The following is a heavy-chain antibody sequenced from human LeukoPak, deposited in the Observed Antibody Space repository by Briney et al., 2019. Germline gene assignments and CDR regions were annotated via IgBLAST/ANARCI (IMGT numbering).Heavy chain of an antibody. D-gene: IGHD2-2*01. CDR1: GGSFSGYY. J-gene: IGHJ4*02. CDR3: ARSRPAATPMDY. V-gene: IGHV4-38-2*01. CDR2: LSHSGST. Sequence: SETLSLTCAVYGGSFSGYYWGWIRQPPGKGLEWIGSLSHSGSTYYNPSLKSRVTISVDTSKNQFSLRLRSVTAADTAVYYCARSRPAATPMDYWGQGMLVTVSS.